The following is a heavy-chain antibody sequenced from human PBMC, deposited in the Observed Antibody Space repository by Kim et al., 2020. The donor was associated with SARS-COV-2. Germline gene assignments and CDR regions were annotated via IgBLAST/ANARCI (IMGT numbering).Heavy chain of an antibody. CDR2: T. Sequence: TTYADSMKGRFTISRDNAPNTVYLQMDSLRVEDTAVYYCAKHLIRTYAYWGRGALVTVSS. J-gene: IGHJ4*02. D-gene: IGHD2-2*01. V-gene: IGHV3-23*05. CDR3: AKHLIRTYAY.